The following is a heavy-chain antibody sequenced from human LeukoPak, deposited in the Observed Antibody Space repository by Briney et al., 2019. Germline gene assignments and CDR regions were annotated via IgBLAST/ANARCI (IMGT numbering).Heavy chain of an antibody. CDR3: ARGVVVVPAASYYFDY. CDR2: IIPIFGTA. J-gene: IGHJ4*02. CDR1: GGTFSSYA. D-gene: IGHD2-2*01. Sequence: SVKLSFKSSGGTFSSYAISWVRQAPGQGLEWMEGIIPIFGTANYARKFQGRVTITTDESTSTAYMELSSLRSEDTAAYYCARGVVVVPAASYYFDYWGQGTLVTVSS. V-gene: IGHV1-69*05.